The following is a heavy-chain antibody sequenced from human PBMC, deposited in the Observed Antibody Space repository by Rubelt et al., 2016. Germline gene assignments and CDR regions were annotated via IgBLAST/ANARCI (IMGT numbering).Heavy chain of an antibody. CDR3: ARRRDVVVPAARHDAFDI. D-gene: IGHD2-2*01. CDR1: GGSFSGYY. Sequence: QVQLQQWGAGLLKPSETLSLTCAVYGGSFSGYYWSWIRQPPGKGLEWIGEINHSGSTNYNPSLKSRVTISVDTSKNQFSLKLSSVTAADTAVYYCARRRDVVVPAARHDAFDIWGQGTMVTVSS. J-gene: IGHJ3*02. CDR2: INHSGST. V-gene: IGHV4-34*01.